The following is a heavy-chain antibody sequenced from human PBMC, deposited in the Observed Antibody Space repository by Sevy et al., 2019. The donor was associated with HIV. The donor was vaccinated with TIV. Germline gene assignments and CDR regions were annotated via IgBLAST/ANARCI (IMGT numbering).Heavy chain of an antibody. D-gene: IGHD4-17*01. J-gene: IGHJ4*02. CDR2: FDPEDDET. CDR3: ATDLWFYYGDFRGF. CDR1: GYTLTDLA. Sequence: ASVKVSCKVSGYTLTDLAMHWVRQAPGKGLEWVGGFDPEDDETIYAQRFQGRVTMTEDTSTDTAYMELTSLRSEDTAVYYCATDLWFYYGDFRGFWGQGTLVTVSS. V-gene: IGHV1-24*01.